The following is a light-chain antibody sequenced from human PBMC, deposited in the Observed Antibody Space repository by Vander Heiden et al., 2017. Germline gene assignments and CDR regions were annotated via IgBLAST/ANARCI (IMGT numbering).Light chain of an antibody. V-gene: IGKV1-33*01. CDR3: QQFHSFPST. CDR1: PDIWNY. CDR2: EVS. Sequence: DIQMTQSPSSLSASVGERVTITCQASPDIWNYVNWFHQKPGRAPKLLIYEVSNLDTGVPSRFSGSRSGTEFSLSVSSLQPEDSGTYFCQQFHSFPSTFGPGTKLEIK. J-gene: IGKJ2*01.